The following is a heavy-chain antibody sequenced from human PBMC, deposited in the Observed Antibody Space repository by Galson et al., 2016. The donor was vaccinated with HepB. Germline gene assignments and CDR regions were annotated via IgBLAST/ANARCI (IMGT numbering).Heavy chain of an antibody. Sequence: SVKVSCKASGGTFSNYGFNWVRQAPGQGLEWMGGIIPIFGPANYARKFQGRITIIADESTTTVYMELSSLRSEDTAVYYCATDILTGYHAFHIWGQGTMVTVSS. J-gene: IGHJ3*02. CDR3: ATDILTGYHAFHI. D-gene: IGHD3-9*01. CDR1: GGTFSNYG. V-gene: IGHV1-69*13. CDR2: IIPIFGPA.